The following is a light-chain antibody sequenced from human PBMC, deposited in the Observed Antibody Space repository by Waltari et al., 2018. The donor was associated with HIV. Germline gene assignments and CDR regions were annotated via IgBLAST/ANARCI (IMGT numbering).Light chain of an antibody. V-gene: IGLV1-40*01. Sequence: QSVLPQPPSVSGAPGPWVTISCTGSSSNIWAGYDVNWYQQHPGTAPKLLIYGNSNRPSGVPDRFSGSKSGTSASLAITGLQAEDEADYYCQSYDSSLSGWVFGGGTKLTVL. CDR3: QSYDSSLSGWV. J-gene: IGLJ3*02. CDR1: SSNIWAGYD. CDR2: GNS.